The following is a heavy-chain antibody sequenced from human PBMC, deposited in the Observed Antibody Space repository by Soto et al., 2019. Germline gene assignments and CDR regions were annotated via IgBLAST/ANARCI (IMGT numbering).Heavy chain of an antibody. Sequence: SETLSLTCTVSGGSISSYYWSWIRQPPGKGLEWIGYIYYSGSTNYNPSLKSRVTISVDTSKNQFSLKLSSVTAADTAVYYCAKDRHYGSGIHSWFDPWGQGTLVTVSS. CDR1: GGSISSYY. V-gene: IGHV4-59*01. CDR2: IYYSGST. J-gene: IGHJ5*02. CDR3: AKDRHYGSGIHSWFDP. D-gene: IGHD3-10*01.